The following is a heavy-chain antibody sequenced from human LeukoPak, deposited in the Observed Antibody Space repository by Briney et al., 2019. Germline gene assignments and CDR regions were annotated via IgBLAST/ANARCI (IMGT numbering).Heavy chain of an antibody. J-gene: IGHJ6*02. CDR1: GFSFASYA. CDR2: LSHDASDK. CDR3: ARGDQWRAGGPTTLGFYYYGMDV. Sequence: GMSLRLSSAASGFSFASYARPRVRRAPGRGLGWVVLLSHDASDKYYAESVKGRITISRDNSMNRLELQMHRTKVEDTAVYWCARGDQWRAGGPTTLGFYYYGMDVWGPGTTV. D-gene: IGHD6-19*01. V-gene: IGHV3-30*04.